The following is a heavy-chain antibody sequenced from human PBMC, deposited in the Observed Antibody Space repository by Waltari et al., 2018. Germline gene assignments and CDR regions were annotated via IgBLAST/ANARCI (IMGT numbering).Heavy chain of an antibody. Sequence: QVQLQESGPGLVKPSEPLSLPCTVSGCSISSYYWSWIRPPPGKGLEWIGYIYYSGSTNYNPSLKSRVTISVDTSKNQFSLKLSSVTAADTAVYYCARALRGSVGQGAFDIWGQGTMVTVSS. CDR1: GCSISSYY. D-gene: IGHD3-10*01. J-gene: IGHJ3*02. CDR2: IYYSGST. V-gene: IGHV4-59*01. CDR3: ARALRGSVGQGAFDI.